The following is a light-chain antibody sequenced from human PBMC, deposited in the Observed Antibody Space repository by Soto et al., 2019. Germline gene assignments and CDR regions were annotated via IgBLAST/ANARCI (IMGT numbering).Light chain of an antibody. Sequence: QSVLTQPPSVSEAPRQRVTISCSGSSSNIGNNAVNWYQQLPGKAPKLLIYYDDLLPSGVSDRFSGSKSGTSASLAISGLQSGGEADYYCEAGDDSLNGWVFGGGTNLPFL. CDR1: SSNIGNNA. J-gene: IGLJ3*02. V-gene: IGLV1-36*01. CDR2: YDD. CDR3: EAGDDSLNGWV.